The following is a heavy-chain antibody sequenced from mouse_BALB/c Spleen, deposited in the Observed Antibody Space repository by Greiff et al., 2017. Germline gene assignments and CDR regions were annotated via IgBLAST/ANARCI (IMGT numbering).Heavy chain of an antibody. J-gene: IGHJ3*01. V-gene: IGHV1S137*01. Sequence: QVQLKQSGAELVRPGVSVKISCKGSCYTFTDYAMHWVKQSHAKSLEWIGVISTYYGDASYNQKFKGKATMTVDKSSSTAYMELARLTSEDSAIYYCARDYYGSSYFAYWGQGTLVTVSA. CDR2: ISTYYGDA. CDR1: CYTFTDYA. CDR3: ARDYYGSSYFAY. D-gene: IGHD1-1*01.